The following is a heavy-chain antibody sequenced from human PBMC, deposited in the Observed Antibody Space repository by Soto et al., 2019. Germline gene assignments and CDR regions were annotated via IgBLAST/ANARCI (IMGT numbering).Heavy chain of an antibody. CDR3: AGSHCTRTNCHIGDVAGMNV. CDR2: ISAYNGNT. CDR1: GYTFSTHA. J-gene: IGHJ6*02. V-gene: IGHV1-18*01. D-gene: IGHD2-2*02. Sequence: ASVKVSCKASGYTFSTHAISWVRQAPGQGLEWMGWISAYNGNTNSAQKVQDRITRTTDTSTSTAYMELTSLRSDDTAIYYCAGSHCTRTNCHIGDVAGMNVWSQGTTVTVSS.